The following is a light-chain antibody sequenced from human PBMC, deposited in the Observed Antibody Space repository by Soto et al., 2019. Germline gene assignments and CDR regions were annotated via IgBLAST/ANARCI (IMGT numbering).Light chain of an antibody. CDR3: TSYTSSSTYV. CDR2: DVS. V-gene: IGLV2-14*03. J-gene: IGLJ1*01. CDR1: SSDVGSYNY. Sequence: ALTQPASVSGSPGQSITIFCTGTSSDVGSYNYVSWYQQHPGRAPKLMIYDVSSRPSGVSNRFSGSKSGNTASLTISGLQAEDEADYFCTSYTSSSTYVLGTGNKVTVL.